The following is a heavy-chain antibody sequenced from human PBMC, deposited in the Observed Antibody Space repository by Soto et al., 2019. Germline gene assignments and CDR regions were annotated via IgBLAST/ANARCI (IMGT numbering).Heavy chain of an antibody. CDR2: ISGSGGST. CDR1: GFTFSSYA. CDR3: AKAPARFFVPWFGP. V-gene: IGHV3-23*01. Sequence: PRLSCAASGFTFSSYAMSWVRQAPGKGLEWVSAISGSGGSTYYADSVKGRFTISRDNSKNTLYLQMNSLRAEDTAVYYCAKAPARFFVPWFGPRGQGTLVTVSS. D-gene: IGHD3-3*01. J-gene: IGHJ5*02.